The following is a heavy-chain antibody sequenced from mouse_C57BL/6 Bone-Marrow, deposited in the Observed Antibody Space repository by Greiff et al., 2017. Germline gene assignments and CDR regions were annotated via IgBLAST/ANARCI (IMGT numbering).Heavy chain of an antibody. CDR2: INPSSGYT. Sequence: QVQLKESGAELARPGASVKMSCKASGYTFTSYTMHWVKQRPGQGLEWIGYINPSSGYTKYNQKFKDKAKLTVVKSSSTAYMQMSSLTSEDSAVYYCARSGFYFDYWGQGTTLTVSS. CDR3: ARSGFYFDY. J-gene: IGHJ2*01. V-gene: IGHV1-4*01. D-gene: IGHD4-1*01. CDR1: GYTFTSYT.